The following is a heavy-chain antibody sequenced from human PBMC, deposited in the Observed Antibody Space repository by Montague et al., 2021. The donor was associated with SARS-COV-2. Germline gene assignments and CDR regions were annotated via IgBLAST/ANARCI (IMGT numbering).Heavy chain of an antibody. CDR3: ARPSMVSRNYYYYGIDV. CDR1: GGSINSFY. D-gene: IGHD2-21*01. Sequence: SETLSLTCIVSGGSINSFYWCWIWQPPGKGLEWIGYIYHSGTTHYSSSLKSRVAISLDTSKNQFSLTLNSVTAADTAVYYCARPSMVSRNYYYYGIDVWGQGTTVAVSS. CDR2: IYHSGTT. V-gene: IGHV4-59*01. J-gene: IGHJ6*02.